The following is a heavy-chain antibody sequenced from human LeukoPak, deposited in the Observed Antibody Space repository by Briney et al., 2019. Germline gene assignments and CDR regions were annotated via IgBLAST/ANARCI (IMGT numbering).Heavy chain of an antibody. CDR1: GYTFTSYY. Sequence: ASVKVSCKASGYTFTSYYIHWVRQAPGQGLEWMGIINPSNNSTSYAQKFQGRVTMTRDMSTSTVYMELSSLRSEDTAVYYCARAGDYVWGSYRYWDYYYYMDVWGKGITVTISS. D-gene: IGHD3-16*02. J-gene: IGHJ6*03. CDR3: ARAGDYVWGSYRYWDYYYYMDV. V-gene: IGHV1-46*01. CDR2: INPSNNST.